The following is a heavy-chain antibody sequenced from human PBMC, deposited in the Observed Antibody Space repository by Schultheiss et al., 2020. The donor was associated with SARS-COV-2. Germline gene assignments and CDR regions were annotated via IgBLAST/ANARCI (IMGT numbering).Heavy chain of an antibody. V-gene: IGHV3-15*07. CDR2: IKSKTDGGTT. Sequence: GGSLRLSCAASGFTFSKAWMNWVRQAPGKGLEWVGHIKSKTDGGTTDYAAPVKGRFTISRDDSKNTLYLQMNSLKTEDTAVYYCTTNYYDSSGYTLFDYWGQGTLVTVSS. CDR1: GFTFSKAW. CDR3: TTNYYDSSGYTLFDY. J-gene: IGHJ4*02. D-gene: IGHD3-22*01.